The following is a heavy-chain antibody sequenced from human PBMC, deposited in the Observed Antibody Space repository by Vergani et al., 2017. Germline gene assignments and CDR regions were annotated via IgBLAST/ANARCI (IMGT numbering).Heavy chain of an antibody. CDR2: VDPEDGET. Sequence: EVQLVQSGAEVMKPGATMKISCKVSGYTFTDHYMHWVTQAPGKGLEWMGLVDPEDGETIYAEKFKGRVTIAADTSTDTAHLELSSLRSEDKAVYYCATPQTVTTGGMEVWGQGTTVIVSS. CDR3: ATPQTVTTGGMEV. CDR1: GYTFTDHY. J-gene: IGHJ6*02. V-gene: IGHV1-69-2*01. D-gene: IGHD4-17*01.